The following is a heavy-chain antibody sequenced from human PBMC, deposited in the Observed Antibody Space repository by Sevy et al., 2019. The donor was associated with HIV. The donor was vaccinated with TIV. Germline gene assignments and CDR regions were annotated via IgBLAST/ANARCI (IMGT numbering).Heavy chain of an antibody. CDR2: INSDGRLS. D-gene: IGHD6-19*01. J-gene: IGHJ4*02. CDR1: GFTSGSFY. V-gene: IGHV3-74*01. Sequence: GGSLRLSCAASGFTSGSFYMHWVRQTPKKGLVGVSNINSDGRLSNYADSVKGRFIVSRDNAKNTQHRQMTSLGAEDTAVYYCAIGSAGTAQHWGQGILVTVSS. CDR3: AIGSAGTAQH.